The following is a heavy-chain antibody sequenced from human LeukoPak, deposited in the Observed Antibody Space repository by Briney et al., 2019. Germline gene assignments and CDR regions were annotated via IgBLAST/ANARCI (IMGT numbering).Heavy chain of an antibody. CDR2: IQYDGSIK. CDR1: GFTFSTYG. J-gene: IGHJ5*02. Sequence: GGSLRLSCAASGFTFSTYGMPWVRQAPGKGLEWVAFIQYDGSIKYYGDSVKGRFTISRDNSKNTLYLQMNSLRAEDTALYYCAKDSGSGWYEAHFDPWGQGTLVTVSS. CDR3: AKDSGSGWYEAHFDP. D-gene: IGHD6-19*01. V-gene: IGHV3-30*02.